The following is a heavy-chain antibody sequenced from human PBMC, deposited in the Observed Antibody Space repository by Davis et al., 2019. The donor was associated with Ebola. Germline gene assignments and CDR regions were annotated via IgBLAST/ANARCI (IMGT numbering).Heavy chain of an antibody. Sequence: PGGSLRLSCAASVFTFSNYWMYWVSQAPGEGLMCVSRINSDGTFTTYADSVKGRFTITRDNAKNTLYLQMNSLRAEDTAVYYCARGMLAAFGRLGDSWGQGTLVTVSS. CDR3: ARGMLAAFGRLGDS. D-gene: IGHD6-13*01. J-gene: IGHJ4*02. CDR1: VFTFSNYW. V-gene: IGHV3-74*01. CDR2: INSDGTFT.